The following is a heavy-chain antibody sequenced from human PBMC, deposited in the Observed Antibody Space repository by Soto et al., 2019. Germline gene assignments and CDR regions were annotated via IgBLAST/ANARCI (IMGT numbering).Heavy chain of an antibody. J-gene: IGHJ4*02. CDR2: INAYNGNK. CDR1: GYTFTSYG. V-gene: IGHV1-18*01. Sequence: QVQLVQYGAEVKKPGASVKVACKASGYTFTSYGISWVRQAPGQGLEWMGWINAYNGNKKYAQKLQGRVTMTTDTSTSTAYMELRSRRSDDTAVYYCARELGQQLFDYWGQGTLVNVSS. CDR3: ARELGQQLFDY. D-gene: IGHD6-13*01.